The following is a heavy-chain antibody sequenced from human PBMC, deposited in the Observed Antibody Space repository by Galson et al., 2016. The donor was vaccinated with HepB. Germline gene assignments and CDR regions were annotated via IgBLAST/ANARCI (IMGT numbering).Heavy chain of an antibody. CDR1: GFTLSTYS. J-gene: IGHJ4*02. V-gene: IGHV3-23*01. D-gene: IGHD4-17*01. CDR3: ARAAGDYGNDGFPNFDY. CDR2: ISGSDGRT. Sequence: SLRLSCAASGFTLSTYSMNWFRQAPGKGLEWISAISGSDGRTYYADSVKGRFTISRDNSKNTLFLQMNSLRDEDTAVYFCARAAGDYGNDGFPNFDYWGQGTLVTVSS.